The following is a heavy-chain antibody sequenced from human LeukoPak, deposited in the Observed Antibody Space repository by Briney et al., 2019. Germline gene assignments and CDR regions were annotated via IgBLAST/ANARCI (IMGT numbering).Heavy chain of an antibody. CDR2: VYYSGST. Sequence: SETLSLACTVSGGSISSSSYNWDWIRQPPGKGLEGIGSVYYSGSTYYNPYLKGRVTISVDTPKNQFSLKRSSVTAADAAMYYCASAEITMVRGLIILYYFEHWGQGTLVTVSS. D-gene: IGHD3-10*01. CDR1: GGSISSSSYN. CDR3: ASAEITMVRGLIILYYFEH. J-gene: IGHJ4*02. V-gene: IGHV4-39*07.